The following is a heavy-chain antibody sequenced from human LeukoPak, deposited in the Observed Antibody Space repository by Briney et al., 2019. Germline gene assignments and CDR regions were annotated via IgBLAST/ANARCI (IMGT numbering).Heavy chain of an antibody. D-gene: IGHD7-27*01. Sequence: ASVKVSCKASGGNFNTYAISWVRQAPGQGLEWMGGIIPIFGTGNYAQKFQGRVTITADKSTNTAYMELSSLKSEDTAVYYCARDHDLTGTYEYLKYWGQGTPGLRLL. V-gene: IGHV1-69*06. J-gene: IGHJ1*01. CDR1: GGNFNTYA. CDR2: IIPIFGTG. CDR3: ARDHDLTGTYEYLKY.